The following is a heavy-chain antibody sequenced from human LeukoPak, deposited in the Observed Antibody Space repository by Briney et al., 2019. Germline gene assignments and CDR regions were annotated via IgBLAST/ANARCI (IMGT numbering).Heavy chain of an antibody. D-gene: IGHD4/OR15-4a*01. V-gene: IGHV1-8*02. CDR1: GYTFSSYD. J-gene: IGHJ4*02. CDR2: MNPNSGNT. CDR3: ATRRGLSKGAYYFDF. Sequence: ASVKASSAVSGYTFSSYDISWVRQATGQGLEWMGWMNPNSGNTGYAQKFQGRVTMTRDTSISTAYLELSSLRSEDTAVYYCATRRGLSKGAYYFDFWGQGTLVTVSS.